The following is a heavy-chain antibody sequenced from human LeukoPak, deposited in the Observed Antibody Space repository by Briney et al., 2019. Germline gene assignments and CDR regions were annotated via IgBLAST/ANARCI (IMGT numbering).Heavy chain of an antibody. CDR2: IYYSGST. CDR1: GGSISNYY. Sequence: PSETLSLTCTVSGGSISNYYWSWIRQPPGKGLEWIGYIYYSGSTHYNPSLKSRVTISVDTSKNQFSLKLISVTAADTAVYYCARARWSFDLWGRGTLVTVSS. J-gene: IGHJ2*01. V-gene: IGHV4-59*01. CDR3: ARARWSFDL. D-gene: IGHD5-24*01.